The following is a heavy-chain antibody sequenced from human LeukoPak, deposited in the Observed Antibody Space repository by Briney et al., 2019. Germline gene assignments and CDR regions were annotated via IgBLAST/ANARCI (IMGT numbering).Heavy chain of an antibody. Sequence: PSETLSLTCTVSGGSITSYLWNWIRQPPGKGLEYIGYIYYTGSTNYNPSFKSRVTISVDTSKNQFSLKLSSVTAADTAVYYCARSPGSGRWYYYMDVWGKGTTVTISS. CDR2: IYYTGST. CDR1: GGSITSYL. J-gene: IGHJ6*03. V-gene: IGHV4-59*12. CDR3: ARSPGSGRWYYYMDV. D-gene: IGHD3-10*01.